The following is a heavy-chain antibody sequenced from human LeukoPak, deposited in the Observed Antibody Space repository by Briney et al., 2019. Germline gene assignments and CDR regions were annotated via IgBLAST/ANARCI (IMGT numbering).Heavy chain of an antibody. J-gene: IGHJ4*02. CDR3: AKEGSVCTNGICRYFDS. D-gene: IGHD2-8*01. V-gene: IGHV3-9*01. Sequence: PGGSLRLSCAASGFTFAGSAMPWVRHSPGKGLEWVSSISWHSENIDYADSVEGRFTISRDNAKNSLYLQMNSLRAEDTALYYCAKEGSVCTNGICRYFDSWGQGTLVTISS. CDR2: ISWHSENI. CDR1: GFTFAGSA.